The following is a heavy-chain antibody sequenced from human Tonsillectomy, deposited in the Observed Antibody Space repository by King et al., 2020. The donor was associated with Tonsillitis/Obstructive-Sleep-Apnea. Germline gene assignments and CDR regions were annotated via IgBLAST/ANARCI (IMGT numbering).Heavy chain of an antibody. D-gene: IGHD6-19*01. CDR2: IKQDGSEK. CDR1: GFTFSSYW. V-gene: IGHV3-7*01. J-gene: IGHJ5*01. CDR3: VGGSGWWLDS. Sequence: VQLVESGGGLVQPGGSLRLSCAASGFTFSSYWMNWVRQAPGQGLKWVANIKQDGSEKNYVDSVRGRFTISRDNAKNSLDLQMNILRAEDTAVYYCVGGSGWWLDSWGQGTRVTVAP.